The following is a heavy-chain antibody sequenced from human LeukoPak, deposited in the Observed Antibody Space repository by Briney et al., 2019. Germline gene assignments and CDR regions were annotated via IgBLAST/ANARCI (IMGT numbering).Heavy chain of an antibody. CDR1: GGTLSSYA. J-gene: IGHJ6*03. Sequence: SVKVSCKASGGTLSSYAISWVRQAPGQGLEWMGGIIPIFGTANYAQKFQGRVTITTDESTSTAYMELSSLRSEDTAVYYCTRGYSSGWFQKNYYMDVWGKGTTVTVSS. V-gene: IGHV1-69*05. CDR2: IIPIFGTA. CDR3: TRGYSSGWFQKNYYMDV. D-gene: IGHD6-19*01.